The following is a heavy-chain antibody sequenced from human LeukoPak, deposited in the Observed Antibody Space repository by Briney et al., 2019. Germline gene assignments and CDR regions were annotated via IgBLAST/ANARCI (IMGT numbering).Heavy chain of an antibody. CDR1: GFTFSTYA. CDR3: AKGNRIAVAGSYSDY. D-gene: IGHD6-19*01. Sequence: GGSLRLSCAASGFTFSTYAMTWVRQAPGKGLDWVSAISGSGGSTYYANSVKGRFTISRDNSKNTLNLQMNSLRADDTAVYYCAKGNRIAVAGSYSDYWGQGTLVTVSA. V-gene: IGHV3-23*01. J-gene: IGHJ4*02. CDR2: ISGSGGST.